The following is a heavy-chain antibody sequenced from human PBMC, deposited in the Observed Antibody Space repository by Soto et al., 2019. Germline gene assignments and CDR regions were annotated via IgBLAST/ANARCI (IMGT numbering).Heavy chain of an antibody. CDR1: GGSISSGGYY. V-gene: IGHV4-31*03. Sequence: SETLSLTCTVSGGSISSGGYYWSWIRQHPGKGLEWIGYIYYSGSTYYNPSLKSRVTISVDTSKNQFSLKLSSVTAADAAVYYCAGTMIVVSSVGTHLITDYYGMDVWGQGTTVTVSS. J-gene: IGHJ6*02. CDR2: IYYSGST. D-gene: IGHD3-22*01. CDR3: AGTMIVVSSVGTHLITDYYGMDV.